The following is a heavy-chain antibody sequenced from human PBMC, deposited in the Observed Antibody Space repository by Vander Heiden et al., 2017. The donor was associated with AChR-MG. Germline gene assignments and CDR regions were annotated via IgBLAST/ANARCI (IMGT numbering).Heavy chain of an antibody. D-gene: IGHD3-10*01. CDR3: TFHRGDGYKSDAFDI. CDR1: DFTFSDPA. J-gene: IGHJ3*02. Sequence: EVQLVESGGGLVQPGGSLKLSCAASDFTFSDPAMPWVRQASGKGLEWVGHIRSKANSYATVYVASVKGRFTISRDDSRNTAYLQMNSLKTEDTAVYYCTFHRGDGYKSDAFDIWGQGTMVTVSS. V-gene: IGHV3-73*01. CDR2: IRSKANSYAT.